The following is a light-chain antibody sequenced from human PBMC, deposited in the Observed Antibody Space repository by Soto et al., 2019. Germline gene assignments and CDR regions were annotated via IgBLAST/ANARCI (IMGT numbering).Light chain of an antibody. CDR3: KQYDTYWK. V-gene: IGKV3-20*01. Sequence: EIVLTQSPVTLSLSPGEIATLSCSASQSVSSSYLAWYQQKPGQAPRLLIYGASSRATGIPDRFSGSGSGTEFTLTISSLQPDDFATYYCKQYDTYWKFGQGTKVDIK. J-gene: IGKJ1*01. CDR2: GAS. CDR1: QSVSSSY.